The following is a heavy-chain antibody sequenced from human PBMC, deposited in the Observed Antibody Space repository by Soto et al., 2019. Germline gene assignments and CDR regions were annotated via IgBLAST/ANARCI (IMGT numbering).Heavy chain of an antibody. D-gene: IGHD3-10*01. CDR3: TTKTITMVRGVIRTSDY. CDR1: GFTFRNAC. J-gene: IGHJ4*02. Sequence: EVQLVESGGGLVKPGGSLRLSCAASGFTFRNACMSWVRQAPGKGLEWVGRLKSKTDGGTTDYAALVKGRFTISRDDSKNTLYLQMHSLETEDTAVYYCTTKTITMVRGVIRTSDYWGQGPRVTVSS. V-gene: IGHV3-15*01. CDR2: LKSKTDGGTT.